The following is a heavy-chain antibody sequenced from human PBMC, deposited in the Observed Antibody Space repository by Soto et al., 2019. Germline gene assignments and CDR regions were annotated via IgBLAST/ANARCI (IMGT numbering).Heavy chain of an antibody. CDR2: IYSGGST. J-gene: IGHJ4*02. CDR1: GFTVSSNY. V-gene: IGHV3-53*02. CDR3: ASIAAAGTSGDY. Sequence: EVQLVETGGGLIQPGGSLRLSCAASGFTVSSNYMSWVRQAPGKGLEWVSVIYSGGSTYYADSVKGRFTISRDNSKNTLYLQMNSLRGEDTAVYYCASIAAAGTSGDYWGQGTLVTVSS. D-gene: IGHD6-13*01.